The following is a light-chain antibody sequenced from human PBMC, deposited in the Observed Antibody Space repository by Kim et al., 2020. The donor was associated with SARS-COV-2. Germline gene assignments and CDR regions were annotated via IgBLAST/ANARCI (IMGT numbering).Light chain of an antibody. V-gene: IGLV1-36*01. CDR3: AAWDDGLNGPV. J-gene: IGLJ2*01. Sequence: EKVIISCSGSDSNIGANSVNWYQQRPGKAPRLLIYYDDLKPSGVSDRFSGSKSGTSASLAISGLQSEDEADYYCAAWDDGLNGPVFGGGTQLTVL. CDR1: DSNIGANS. CDR2: YDD.